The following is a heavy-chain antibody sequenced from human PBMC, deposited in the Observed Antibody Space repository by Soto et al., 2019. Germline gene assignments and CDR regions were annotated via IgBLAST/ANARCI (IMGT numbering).Heavy chain of an antibody. J-gene: IGHJ4*02. CDR3: AHRPGTGSYDF. D-gene: IGHD3-10*01. CDR1: GFSLTTYGEG. V-gene: IGHV2-5*02. Sequence: QISLKESGPTVVKPTQTLTLTCTFSGFSLTTYGEGVAWIRQPPGKALEWLALLYWDDNKRYSPSLRTRLTITKDTSKNQVVVTMTDTDPEDTGTYFCAHRPGTGSYDFWGQGILVTVSS. CDR2: LYWDDNK.